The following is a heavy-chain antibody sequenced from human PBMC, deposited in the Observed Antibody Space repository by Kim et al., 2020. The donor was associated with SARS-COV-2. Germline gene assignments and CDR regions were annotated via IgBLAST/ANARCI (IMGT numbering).Heavy chain of an antibody. CDR1: GYTFTSYD. J-gene: IGHJ6*02. CDR3: ARVPAAGTIFGVVIKRYYGMDV. Sequence: ASVKVSCKASGYTFTSYDINWVRQATGPGLEWMGWMNPNRGNTGYAQKFKGRVTMTRNTSISTAYMELSSLRSEDTAVYYCARVPAAGTIFGVVIKRYYGMDVWGQGTTVTVSS. V-gene: IGHV1-8*01. CDR2: MNPNRGNT. D-gene: IGHD3-3*01.